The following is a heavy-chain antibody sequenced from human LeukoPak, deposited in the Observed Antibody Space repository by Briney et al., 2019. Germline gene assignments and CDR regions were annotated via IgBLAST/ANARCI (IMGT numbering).Heavy chain of an antibody. J-gene: IGHJ4*02. CDR2: ISWNGGCI. V-gene: IGHV3-9*01. D-gene: IGHD6-19*01. CDR1: GFTFDVYA. Sequence: PGGSLSLFCAASGFTFDVYAMHWVRQAPGEGLECVSVISWNGGCIGYADSVKGRFTISRGNAKNSLYLQMNSLRAEDTALYYCAKDIRVLPGSQSIAVAGTFEYGGQGNLATVSA. CDR3: AKDIRVLPGSQSIAVAGTFEY.